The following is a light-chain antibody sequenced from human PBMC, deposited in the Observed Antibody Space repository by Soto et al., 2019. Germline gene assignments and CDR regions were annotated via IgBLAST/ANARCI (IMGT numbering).Light chain of an antibody. CDR2: AAS. CDR3: QYYGNSRIT. Sequence: EIVLTQSPDTLSLSPGERATLSCRASQTVNNNYVAWYQQKPGQAPRLLIYAASSGATGIPDRFCGSGSGTDFTLTINRLEPEEFVVYYCQYYGNSRITVGQGTRLEIK. J-gene: IGKJ5*01. CDR1: QTVNNNY. V-gene: IGKV3-20*01.